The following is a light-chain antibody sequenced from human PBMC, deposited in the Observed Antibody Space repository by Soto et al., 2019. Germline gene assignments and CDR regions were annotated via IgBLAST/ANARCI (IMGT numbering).Light chain of an antibody. CDR2: LNSDGSH. V-gene: IGLV4-69*01. J-gene: IGLJ3*02. CDR1: SGHSSYA. Sequence: QPVLTQSPSASASLGASVKLTCTLSSGHSSYAIAWHQQQPEKGPRYLMNLNSDGSHSKGDGIPDRFSGSNSGAERYLTISSLQSEDEADYYCQTWSAGIQVFGGGTQLTVL. CDR3: QTWSAGIQV.